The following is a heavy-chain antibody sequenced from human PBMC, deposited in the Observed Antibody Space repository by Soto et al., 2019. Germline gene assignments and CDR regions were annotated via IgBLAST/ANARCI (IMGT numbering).Heavy chain of an antibody. J-gene: IGHJ4*02. V-gene: IGHV3-23*01. CDR1: GFTFSSYA. D-gene: IGHD3-9*01. CDR2: ISGSGGST. CDR3: ATTGIYDILTGTFDY. Sequence: EVQLLESGGGLVQPGGSLRLSCAASGFTFSSYAMSWVRQAPGKGLEWVSAISGSGGSTYYADSVKGRFTISRDNSKNTLYLQMTSLRAEDTAVYYCATTGIYDILTGTFDYWGQGTLVTVSS.